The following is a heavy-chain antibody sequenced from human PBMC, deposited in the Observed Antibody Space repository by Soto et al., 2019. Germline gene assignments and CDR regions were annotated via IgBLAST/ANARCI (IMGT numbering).Heavy chain of an antibody. CDR1: GGTFSSHS. J-gene: IGHJ4*02. Sequence: QLMQSGAEVKKPGSSVKVSCKASGGTFSSHSINWVRQAPGQGLEWMGGIITLFGTSNYAQNFQGRVTITADQSTSTAYMELNSLTSDDTAVYYCARVVGYGDFSAALLVWCQGTLVTASS. CDR2: IITLFGTS. D-gene: IGHD4-17*01. V-gene: IGHV1-69*01. CDR3: ARVVGYGDFSAALLV.